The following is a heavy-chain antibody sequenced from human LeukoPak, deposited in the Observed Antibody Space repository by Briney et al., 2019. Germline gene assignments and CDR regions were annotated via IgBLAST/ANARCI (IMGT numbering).Heavy chain of an antibody. V-gene: IGHV4-39*01. Sequence: SETLSLTCTVSGGSISSSSYYWGWIRQPPGKGLEWIGSIYYSGSTYYNPSLKSRVTISVDTSKNQFSLKLSSVTAADTAVYYCPRHSWRDDYDYYYRDVWGKPSTAT. CDR1: GGSISSSSYY. CDR3: PRHSWRDDYDYYYRDV. J-gene: IGHJ6*03. CDR2: IYYSGST. D-gene: IGHD5-24*01.